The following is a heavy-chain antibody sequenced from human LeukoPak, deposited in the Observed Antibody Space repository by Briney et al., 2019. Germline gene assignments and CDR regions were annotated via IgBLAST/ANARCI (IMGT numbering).Heavy chain of an antibody. CDR1: GFTFGSNA. CDR3: AKGAPSSSSIFDF. Sequence: GGSLRLSCVAPGFTFGSNAMAWVRQAPGRGLEWVSAVSGSGADTFYRDSVKGRFTISRDNPKNTLYLQLSSLRPDDTAVYYCAKGAPSSSSIFDFWGQGTLVTVSS. CDR2: VSGSGADT. J-gene: IGHJ4*02. V-gene: IGHV3-23*01. D-gene: IGHD6-6*01.